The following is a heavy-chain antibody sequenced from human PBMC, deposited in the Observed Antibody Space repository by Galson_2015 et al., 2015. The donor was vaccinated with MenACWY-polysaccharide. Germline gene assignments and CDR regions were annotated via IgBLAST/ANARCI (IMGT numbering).Heavy chain of an antibody. V-gene: IGHV3-23*01. CDR2: ISGSGDYI. Sequence: SLRLSCAVSGFTFDSYAMSWVRQAPGKGLEWVSSISGSGDYIYYTDSVKGRFTISRDNSQNTLYLQMNKLRAEDTALYYCARDISSWYFDLWGRGTLVTVSS. CDR3: ARDISSWYFDL. CDR1: GFTFDSYA. J-gene: IGHJ2*01.